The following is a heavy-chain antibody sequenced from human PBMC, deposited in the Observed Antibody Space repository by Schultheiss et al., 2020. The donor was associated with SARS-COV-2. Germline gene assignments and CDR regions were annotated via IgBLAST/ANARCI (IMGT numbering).Heavy chain of an antibody. V-gene: IGHV1-2*04. CDR2: INPNSGGT. CDR1: GYTFTGYY. CDR3: AAERYSSGWFDL. Sequence: ASVKVSCKASGYTFTGYYMHWVRQAPGQGLEWMGWINPNSGGTNYAQKFQGWVTMTRDTSISTAYMELSRLRSDDTAVYYCAAERYSSGWFDLWGRGTLVTVSS. D-gene: IGHD6-19*01. J-gene: IGHJ2*01.